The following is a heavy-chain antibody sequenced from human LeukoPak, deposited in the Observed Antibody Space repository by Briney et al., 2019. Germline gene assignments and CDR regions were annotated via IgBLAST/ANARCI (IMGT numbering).Heavy chain of an antibody. J-gene: IGHJ3*02. V-gene: IGHV3-48*03. CDR1: GFTFSNYE. D-gene: IGHD2-2*01. CDR2: ISSSCITI. CDR3: AGDLGVVVPAANQPLGI. Sequence: GGSLRLSCAASGFTFSNYEMNWVRQAPGKGLECVSYISSSCITIYYADSVKGRFTISRDNAKNSLYLQMNSLRAEDTAVYYCAGDLGVVVPAANQPLGIWGQGTMVTVSS.